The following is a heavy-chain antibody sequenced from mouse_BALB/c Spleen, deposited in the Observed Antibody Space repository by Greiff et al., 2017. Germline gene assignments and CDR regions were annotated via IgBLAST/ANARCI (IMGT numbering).Heavy chain of an antibody. CDR1: GFNIKDTY. J-gene: IGHJ4*01. CDR3: AREIVGAMGY. V-gene: IGHV14-3*02. Sequence: VLLMESGAELVKPGASVKLSCTASGFNIKDTYMPWVQQRPDQGLEWMGRIDPANGKTKYDPKFQGQATITADTSSNTAYLQLSSLTSEDTAVYDCAREIVGAMGYWGQGTSVTVSS. D-gene: IGHD1-3*01. CDR2: IDPANGKT.